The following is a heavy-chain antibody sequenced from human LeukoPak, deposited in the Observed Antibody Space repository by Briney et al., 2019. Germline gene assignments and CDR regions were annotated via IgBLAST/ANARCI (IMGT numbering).Heavy chain of an antibody. CDR2: IYSGGST. V-gene: IGHV3-53*01. D-gene: IGHD4-17*01. CDR3: ARDGRYGDHEGEDY. Sequence: PGGSLRLSCAASGFTVSSNYMNWVRQAPGKGLEWVSVIYSGGSTYYADSVKGRFTISRDNSKNTLYLQMNSLRAEDTAVYYCARDGRYGDHEGEDYWGQGTLVTVSS. CDR1: GFTVSSNY. J-gene: IGHJ4*02.